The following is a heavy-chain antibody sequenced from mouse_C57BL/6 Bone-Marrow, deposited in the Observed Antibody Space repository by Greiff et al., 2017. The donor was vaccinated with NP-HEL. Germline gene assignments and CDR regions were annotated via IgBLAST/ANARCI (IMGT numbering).Heavy chain of an antibody. J-gene: IGHJ2*01. CDR1: GYTFTSYG. CDR2: IYPRSGNT. Sequence: QVQLKQSGAELARPGASVKLSCKASGYTFTSYGISWVKQRTGQGLEWIGEIYPRSGNTYYNEKFKGKATLTADKSSSTAYMELRSLTSEDSAVYFCARPYYYGSGVGYFDYWGQGTTLTVSS. D-gene: IGHD1-1*01. V-gene: IGHV1-81*01. CDR3: ARPYYYGSGVGYFDY.